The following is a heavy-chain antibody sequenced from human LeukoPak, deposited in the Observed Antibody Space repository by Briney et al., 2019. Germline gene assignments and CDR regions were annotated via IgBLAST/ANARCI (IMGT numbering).Heavy chain of an antibody. CDR2: IYYSGST. D-gene: IGHD3-3*01. Sequence: SETLSLTCTVSGGSISNGDYYWSWIRQPPGKGLEWIGYIYYSGSTYYNPSLKSRVTISVDTSKNQFSLKLSSVTAADTAVYYCASNDFWSGYYTWGQGTLVTVSS. V-gene: IGHV4-30-4*01. CDR1: GGSISNGDYY. CDR3: ASNDFWSGYYT. J-gene: IGHJ4*02.